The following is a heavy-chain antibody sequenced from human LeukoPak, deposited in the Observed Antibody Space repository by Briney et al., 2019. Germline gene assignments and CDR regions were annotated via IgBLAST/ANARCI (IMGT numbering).Heavy chain of an antibody. J-gene: IGHJ3*02. CDR2: IYYSGST. V-gene: IGHV4-59*01. CDR3: ARSNSYATRGAFDI. CDR1: GGSISSYY. D-gene: IGHD5-18*01. Sequence: SETLSFTCTVSGGSISSYYWSWIRQPPGKGLEWIGYIYYSGSTNYNPSLKSRVTISVDTSKNQFSLKLSSVTAADTAVYYCARSNSYATRGAFDIWGQGTMVTVSS.